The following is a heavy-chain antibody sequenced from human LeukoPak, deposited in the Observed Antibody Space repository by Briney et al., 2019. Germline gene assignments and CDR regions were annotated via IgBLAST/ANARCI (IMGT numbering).Heavy chain of an antibody. CDR3: VRHDGRGGATMGALDS. V-gene: IGHV4-39*01. J-gene: IGHJ4*02. CDR1: AGSISSSSHH. Sequence: SETLSLTCTASAGSISSSSHHWGWIRQSPGKGLEWIGSIYYGRTTYYNPSLNSRVTISVVTSKNQFSLQLNSVTAADTAVYYCVRHDGRGGATMGALDSWGQGSLVTVSS. CDR2: IYYGRTT. D-gene: IGHD5-12*01.